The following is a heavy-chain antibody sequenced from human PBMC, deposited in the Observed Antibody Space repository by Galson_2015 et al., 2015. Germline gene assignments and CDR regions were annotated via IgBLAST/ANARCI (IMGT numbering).Heavy chain of an antibody. CDR3: ARDPSWGAMKYPLDC. CDR2: INSDGSST. V-gene: IGHV3-74*01. J-gene: IGHJ4*02. D-gene: IGHD2-2*01. Sequence: SLRLSCAASGFTFSSYWMHWVRQAPGKELVWVSRINSDGSSTSYADSVKGRFTISRDNAKNTLYLQMNSLRAEDTAVYYCARDPSWGAMKYPLDCWGQGTLVTVSS. CDR1: GFTFSSYW.